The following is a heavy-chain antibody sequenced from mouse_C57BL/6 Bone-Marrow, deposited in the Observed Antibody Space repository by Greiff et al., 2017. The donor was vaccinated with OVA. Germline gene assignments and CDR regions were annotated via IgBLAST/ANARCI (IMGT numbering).Heavy chain of an antibody. J-gene: IGHJ4*01. D-gene: IGHD1-1*01. Sequence: QVQLKESGAELARPGASVKLSCKASGYTFTSYGISWVKQRTGQGLEWIGEIYPRSGNTYYNEKFKGKATLTADKSSSTAYMELRSLTSEDSAVYFCARSGYYGSRGAMDYWGQGTSVTVSS. CDR2: IYPRSGNT. V-gene: IGHV1-81*01. CDR1: GYTFTSYG. CDR3: ARSGYYGSRGAMDY.